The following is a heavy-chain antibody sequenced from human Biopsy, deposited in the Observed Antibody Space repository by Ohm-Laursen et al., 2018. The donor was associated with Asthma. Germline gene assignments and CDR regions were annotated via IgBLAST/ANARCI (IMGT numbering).Heavy chain of an antibody. D-gene: IGHD3-22*01. CDR2: VSSDGHNK. CDR1: GLVFSQCG. CDR3: ARQSGQEYGDSIPFDT. Sequence: SSLRLSCAASGLVFSQCGMHWVRQGPGKGLEWVALVSSDGHNKYYEDSVKGRFTISRDNSRNRLYLQINSLTVEDSAVYFCARQSGQEYGDSIPFDTWGQGTKVAVSS. V-gene: IGHV3-30*03. J-gene: IGHJ3*02.